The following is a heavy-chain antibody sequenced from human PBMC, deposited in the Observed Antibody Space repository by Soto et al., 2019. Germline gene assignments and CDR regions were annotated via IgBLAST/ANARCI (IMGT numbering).Heavy chain of an antibody. CDR1: GGSFSGYY. J-gene: IGHJ4*02. Sequence: QVQLQQWGAGLLKPSETLSLTCAVYGGSFSGYYWSWIRQPPGKGLEWIGEINHSGSTNYNPSLKSGVTISVDTSKNQFSLKLSSVTAADTAVYYCARVGYSGSVGFDYWGQGTLVTVSS. CDR3: ARVGYSGSVGFDY. D-gene: IGHD5-12*01. V-gene: IGHV4-34*01. CDR2: INHSGST.